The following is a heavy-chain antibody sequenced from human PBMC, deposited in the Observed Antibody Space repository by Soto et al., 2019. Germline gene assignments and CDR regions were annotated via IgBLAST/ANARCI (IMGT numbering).Heavy chain of an antibody. CDR3: ARVARLAVAGLEFDY. Sequence: ASVKVSCQASGYTITSYGISWVRQAPGQGLEWMGWISAYNGNTNYAQKLQGRVTMTTDTSTSTAYMELRSLRSDDTAVYYCARVARLAVAGLEFDYWGQGTLVTVSS. D-gene: IGHD6-19*01. CDR1: GYTITSYG. J-gene: IGHJ4*02. CDR2: ISAYNGNT. V-gene: IGHV1-18*01.